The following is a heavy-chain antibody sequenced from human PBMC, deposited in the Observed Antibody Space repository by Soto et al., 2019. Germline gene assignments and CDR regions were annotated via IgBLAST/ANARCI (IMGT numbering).Heavy chain of an antibody. CDR3: AHSPCSGGTCYLFDY. J-gene: IGHJ4*02. Sequence: QITLKESGPTLVKPTQTLTLTCTISGFSLSTSGVGVGWIRQPPGKALEWLALIYWDDVQRYSPSLKTRLTIXXDXSXSQVVLTMTNMDPVDTATYYCAHSPCSGGTCYLFDYWGQGTLVTVSS. V-gene: IGHV2-5*02. CDR2: IYWDDVQ. CDR1: GFSLSTSGVG. D-gene: IGHD2-15*01.